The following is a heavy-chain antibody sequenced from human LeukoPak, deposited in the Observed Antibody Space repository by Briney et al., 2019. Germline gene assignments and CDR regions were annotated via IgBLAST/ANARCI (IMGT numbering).Heavy chain of an antibody. CDR2: MNPNSGNT. CDR1: GNTFTSYD. CDR3: ARMVRGVKVRSHNWFDP. Sequence: ASVKVSCKASGNTFTSYDINWVRQATGQGLEWMGWMNPNSGNTGYAQKFQGRVTMTRNTSISTAYMELSSLRSEDTAVYYCARMVRGVKVRSHNWFDPWGQGTLVTVSS. D-gene: IGHD3-10*01. J-gene: IGHJ5*02. V-gene: IGHV1-8*01.